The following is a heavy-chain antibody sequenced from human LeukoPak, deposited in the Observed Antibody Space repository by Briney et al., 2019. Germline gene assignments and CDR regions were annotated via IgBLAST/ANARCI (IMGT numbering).Heavy chain of an antibody. J-gene: IGHJ5*02. D-gene: IGHD2-2*01. CDR3: ARGFGYCSSTNCYRTWFDP. CDR2: ISDDGSNK. Sequence: GGSLRLSCAASGFIFSSYAMHWVRQAPGKGLEWVAVISDDGSNKYYVDSVKGRFTISRDNSKNTLYLQMNSLGAEDTAVYYCARGFGYCSSTNCYRTWFDPWGQGTLVTVSS. CDR1: GFIFSSYA. V-gene: IGHV3-30-3*01.